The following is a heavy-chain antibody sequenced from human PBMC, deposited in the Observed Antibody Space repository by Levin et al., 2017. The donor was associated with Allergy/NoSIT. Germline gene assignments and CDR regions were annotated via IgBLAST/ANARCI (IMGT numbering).Heavy chain of an antibody. CDR3: ARDLAAAY. Sequence: PGGSLRLSCAASGFSFSIYPMHWIRQVPGEGLAWVSRISGDGDATDYADSVKGRFTISRDNARNTLYLQMNSLRGDDTAVYYCARDLAAAYWGQGTLVTVSS. D-gene: IGHD6-25*01. V-gene: IGHV3-74*01. CDR2: ISGDGDAT. J-gene: IGHJ4*02. CDR1: GFSFSIYP.